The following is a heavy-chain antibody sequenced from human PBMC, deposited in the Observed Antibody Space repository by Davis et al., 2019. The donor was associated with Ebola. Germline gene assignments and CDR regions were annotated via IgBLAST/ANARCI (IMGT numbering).Heavy chain of an antibody. V-gene: IGHV3-11*04. J-gene: IGHJ4*02. D-gene: IGHD5-18*01. CDR3: ATGKGGYSYALYYFDY. CDR1: GFTFSDYY. Sequence: PGGSLRLSCAASGFTFSDYYMSWIRQAPGKGLEWVSYISSSGSTIYYADSVKGRFTISRDNAKNSLYLQMNSLRDEDTAVYYCATGKGGYSYALYYFDYWGQGTLVTVSS. CDR2: ISSSGSTI.